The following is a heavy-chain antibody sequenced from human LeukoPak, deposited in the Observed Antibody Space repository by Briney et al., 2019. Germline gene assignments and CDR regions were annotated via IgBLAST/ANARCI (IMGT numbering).Heavy chain of an antibody. J-gene: IGHJ6*03. CDR3: ARPTRGYYYYYMDV. CDR2: ISGSGGTT. V-gene: IGHV3-23*01. Sequence: GGSLRLSCAASGFTFSRYGMSWVRQAPGKGLEWVSAISGSGGTTYYADSVKGRFTISRDNAKNSLFLQMNSLRVEDTAVYYCARPTRGYYYYYMDVWGKGTTVTISS. CDR1: GFTFSRYG.